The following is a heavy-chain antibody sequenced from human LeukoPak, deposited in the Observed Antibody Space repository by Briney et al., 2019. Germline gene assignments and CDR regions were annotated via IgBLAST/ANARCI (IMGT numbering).Heavy chain of an antibody. Sequence: GGSLRLSCAASGFTFSTYSMSSVRLAPGKGLEWVSGISGSGANTYYADTVKGRFTISRDNSKNTLYLQMNSLRAQDTAVFYCAKYPASGGYFDYWGQGTLVTVSS. V-gene: IGHV3-23*01. CDR2: ISGSGANT. CDR3: AKYPASGGYFDY. CDR1: GFTFSTYS. J-gene: IGHJ4*02. D-gene: IGHD6-13*01.